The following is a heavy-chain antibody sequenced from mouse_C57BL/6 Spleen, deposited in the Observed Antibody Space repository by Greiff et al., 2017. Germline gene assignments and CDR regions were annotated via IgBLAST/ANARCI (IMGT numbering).Heavy chain of an antibody. Sequence: VMLVESGAELARPGASVKLSCTASGFTFTSYGMSWVKQRPGQGLEWIGEIYPRSCNTYYNEKFKGKATLTADKSTSTAYMELRSLPSEDSAVYFFARRDGNVGATDYWGQGTSVTVSS. J-gene: IGHJ4*01. CDR3: ARRDGNVGATDY. CDR2: IYPRSCNT. D-gene: IGHD2-1*01. V-gene: IGHV1-81*01. CDR1: GFTFTSYG.